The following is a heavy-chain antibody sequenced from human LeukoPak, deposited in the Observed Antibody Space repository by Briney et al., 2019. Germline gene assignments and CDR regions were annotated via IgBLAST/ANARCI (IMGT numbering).Heavy chain of an antibody. CDR1: GGTFSSYA. V-gene: IGHV1-69*06. CDR2: IIPIFGTA. J-gene: IGHJ5*02. D-gene: IGHD3-9*01. Sequence: GASVKVSCKASGGTFSSYAISWVRQAPGQGLEWMGGIIPIFGTANYAQKFQGRVTITADKSTSTAYMELSSLRSEDTAVYYCARVTYYDILTGYGGRNWFDPWGQGTLVTVSS. CDR3: ARVTYYDILTGYGGRNWFDP.